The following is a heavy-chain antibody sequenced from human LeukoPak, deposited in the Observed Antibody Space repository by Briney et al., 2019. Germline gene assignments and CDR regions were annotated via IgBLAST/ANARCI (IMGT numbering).Heavy chain of an antibody. CDR3: SRPDRWADNGYFDL. Sequence: SETLSLTCTVSGGSFSGYYWTWIRQSPGKGLEWIGEINRSGSTNYNPSLKSRVTISIDTSNNQFSLKLTSVTAADTAVHYCSRPDRWADNGYFDLWGRGTLVTVSS. CDR2: INRSGST. J-gene: IGHJ2*01. V-gene: IGHV4-34*01. CDR1: GGSFSGYY. D-gene: IGHD3-16*02.